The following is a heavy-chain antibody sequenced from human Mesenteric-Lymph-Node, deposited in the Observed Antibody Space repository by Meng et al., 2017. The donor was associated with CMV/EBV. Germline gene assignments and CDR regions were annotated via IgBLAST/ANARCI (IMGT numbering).Heavy chain of an antibody. J-gene: IGHJ6*02. CDR3: ARDRWITIFGVEIYGMDV. Sequence: ASVKVSCKASGYTFTGYYMHWVRQAPGQGLEWMGWINPNSGGTNYAQKFQGRVTMTRDTSISTAYMELSRLRSDDTAVYYCARDRWITIFGVEIYGMDVWGQGTTVTVSS. D-gene: IGHD3-3*01. CDR2: INPNSGGT. CDR1: GYTFTGYY. V-gene: IGHV1-2*02.